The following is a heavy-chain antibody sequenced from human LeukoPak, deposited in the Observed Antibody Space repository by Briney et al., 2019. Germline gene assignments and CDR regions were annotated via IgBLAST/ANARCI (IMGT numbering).Heavy chain of an antibody. J-gene: IGHJ6*02. Sequence: GRSLRLSCAASGFTFDDYAMHWVRQAPGKGLEWVSGISWNGGSIGYADSVKGRFTISRDNAKNSLYLQMNSLRAEDTALYYCAKASWGGYYYGMDVWGQGTTVTVSS. V-gene: IGHV3-9*01. D-gene: IGHD3-16*01. CDR3: AKASWGGYYYGMDV. CDR2: ISWNGGSI. CDR1: GFTFDDYA.